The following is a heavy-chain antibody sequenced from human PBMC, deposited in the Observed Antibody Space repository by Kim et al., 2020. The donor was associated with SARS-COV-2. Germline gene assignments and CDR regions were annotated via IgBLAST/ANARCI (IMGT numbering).Heavy chain of an antibody. D-gene: IGHD2-15*01. CDR3: ARDRRYSLDY. V-gene: IGHV3-7*01. CDR1: GFSFTTNW. Sequence: GGSLRLSYAASGFSFTTNWMSWVRQAPGKGLEWVAKIKEDGSERYYARSVEGRFTISRDNAKNSLYLQMNSLRAEDTGVYYCARDRRYSLDYWGQGTLVTVSS. CDR2: IKEDGSER. J-gene: IGHJ4*02.